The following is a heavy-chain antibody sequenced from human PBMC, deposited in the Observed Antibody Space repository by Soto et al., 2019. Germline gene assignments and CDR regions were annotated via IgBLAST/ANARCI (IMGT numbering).Heavy chain of an antibody. CDR3: AKEEGDIVVVPAANKPIDY. J-gene: IGHJ4*02. V-gene: IGHV3-23*01. CDR1: GFTFSSYA. Sequence: GGSLRLSCAASGFTFSSYAMSWVRQAPGKGLEWVSAISGSGGSTYYADSVKGRFTISRDNSKNTLYLQMNSLRAEDTAVYYCAKEEGDIVVVPAANKPIDYWGQGTLVTVSS. D-gene: IGHD2-2*01. CDR2: ISGSGGST.